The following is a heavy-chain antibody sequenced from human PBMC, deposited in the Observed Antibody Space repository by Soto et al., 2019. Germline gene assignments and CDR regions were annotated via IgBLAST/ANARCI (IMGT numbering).Heavy chain of an antibody. V-gene: IGHV3-53*01. CDR2: IYSGGYT. Sequence: EVQLVESGGGLIQPGGSLRLSCAVSGFTVSNNYMSWVRQAPGKGLEGVSVIYSGGYTAYGDSVKGRFTISRDNSKNTIFFKWNGVGADDRAFYFCGAHPGGGGYWGQGTLVTVSS. D-gene: IGHD3-10*01. CDR1: GFTVSNNY. CDR3: GAHPGGGGY. J-gene: IGHJ4*02.